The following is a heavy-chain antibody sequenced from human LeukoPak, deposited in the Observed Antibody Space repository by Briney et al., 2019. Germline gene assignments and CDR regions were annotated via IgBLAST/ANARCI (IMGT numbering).Heavy chain of an antibody. J-gene: IGHJ6*02. V-gene: IGHV3-7*03. D-gene: IGHD1-7*01. CDR3: AKARLELPYFGMDV. CDR1: GFMFSSNW. Sequence: GGSLRLSCAASGFMFSSNWMSWVRLAPGKGLEWVANIKEDGTETYYVDSVKGRFTISRDNAKNSLYLQMNSLRVEDTAVYYCAKARLELPYFGMDVWGQGTTVTVSS. CDR2: IKEDGTET.